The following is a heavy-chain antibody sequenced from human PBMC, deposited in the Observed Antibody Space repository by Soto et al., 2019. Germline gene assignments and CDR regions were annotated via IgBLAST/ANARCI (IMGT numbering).Heavy chain of an antibody. D-gene: IGHD1-26*01. J-gene: IGHJ4*02. CDR1: GFTFSSYS. CDR3: EREGETAAFVVDY. CDR2: ISSSSSTI. V-gene: IGHV3-48*02. Sequence: EVQLVESGGGLVQPWGSLRLSCAASGFTFSSYSMNGVRQAPGTGMEWVSYISSSSSTIYYADSVKGRFTISRDNAKNSLYLQMNSLRDEDTAEYYCEREGETAAFVVDYWCKGTMVTVSS.